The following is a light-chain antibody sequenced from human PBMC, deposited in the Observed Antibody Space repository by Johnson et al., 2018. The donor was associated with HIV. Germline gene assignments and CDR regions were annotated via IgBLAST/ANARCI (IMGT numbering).Light chain of an antibody. CDR3: GTWDSSLSVYV. CDR2: ENS. J-gene: IGLJ1*01. CDR1: SSNIGNNY. V-gene: IGLV1-51*02. Sequence: QSVLTQPPSVSAAPGQKVTISCSGGSSNIGNNYVSWYQQLPRAAPKLLIYENSKRPSGIPDRVSGSKSGTSATLGITGLQTGDEADYYCGTWDSSLSVYVFGTGTKVTVL.